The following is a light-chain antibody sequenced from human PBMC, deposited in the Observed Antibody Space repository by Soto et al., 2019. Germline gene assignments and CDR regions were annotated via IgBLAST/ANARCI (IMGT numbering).Light chain of an antibody. V-gene: IGLV1-47*01. CDR2: TND. Sequence: QSVLTQPPSASGTPGQRVTISCSGSNSNIGSNPVYWYQQLPGTAPKLVIHTNDQRPSGVPDRFSGSKSGTSATLAISGLRSDDDADYYCSSCTISSTLYVFGSGTKLTVL. CDR3: SSCTISSTLYV. CDR1: NSNIGSNP. J-gene: IGLJ1*01.